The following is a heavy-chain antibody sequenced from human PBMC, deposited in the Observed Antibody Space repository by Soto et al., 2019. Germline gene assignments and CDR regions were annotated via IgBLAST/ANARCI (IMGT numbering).Heavy chain of an antibody. J-gene: IGHJ5*02. V-gene: IGHV3-23*01. Sequence: EVQLLESGGGLVQPGGSLRLSCAASGFPFSSRAMSWVRQAPGKGLEWVSAISGSGTITYYADSVKGRFTISRDTSKNPLYLQMNSLCADDTAVYYCAEWARYCSGADCRAWGQGTLVTVSS. D-gene: IGHD2-15*01. CDR2: ISGSGTIT. CDR1: GFPFSSRA. CDR3: AEWARYCSGADCRA.